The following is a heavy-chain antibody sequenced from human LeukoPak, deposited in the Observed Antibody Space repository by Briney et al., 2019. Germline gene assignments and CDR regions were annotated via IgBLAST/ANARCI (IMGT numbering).Heavy chain of an antibody. CDR2: IKQDGSEK. J-gene: IGHJ6*03. V-gene: IGHV3-7*01. CDR1: GFTFSSYW. D-gene: IGHD3-3*01. Sequence: GGSLRLSCAASGFTFSSYWMSWVRQAPGKGPEWVANIKQDGSEKYYVDSVKGRFTISRDNAKNSLYLQMNRLRAEDTAVCYCARGVTIFGVVIMGGYYYYYMDVWGKGTTVTVSS. CDR3: ARGVTIFGVVIMGGYYYYYMDV.